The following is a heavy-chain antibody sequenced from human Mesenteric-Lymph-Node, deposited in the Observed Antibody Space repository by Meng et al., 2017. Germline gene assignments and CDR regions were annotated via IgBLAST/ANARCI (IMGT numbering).Heavy chain of an antibody. CDR3: ARDLLPPPTIGAQGMDV. CDR1: GGSFSGYY. V-gene: IGHV4-34*01. J-gene: IGHJ6*02. CDR2: INHSGST. D-gene: IGHD6-13*01. Sequence: GSLRLSCTVYGGSFSGYYWSWIRQPPGKGLEWIGEINHSGSTNYNPSLKSRVTITVDTSKNQFSLKLSSVTAADTAVYYCARDLLPPPTIGAQGMDVWGQGTTVTVSS.